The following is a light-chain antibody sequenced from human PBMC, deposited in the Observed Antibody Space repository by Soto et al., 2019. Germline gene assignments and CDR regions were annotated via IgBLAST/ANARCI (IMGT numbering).Light chain of an antibody. V-gene: IGKV1-33*01. CDR2: DAS. CDR3: QKCDYLPI. J-gene: IGKJ3*01. CDR1: HDITSY. Sequence: DIQMTQSPSSLSASVGDRVTITCQASHDITSYLNWYQHKPGKAPKLLMYDASILEAGVPSRFSGSGSGTDFTFTISSLQPEDVATYYCQKCDYLPIFGPGTTVDF.